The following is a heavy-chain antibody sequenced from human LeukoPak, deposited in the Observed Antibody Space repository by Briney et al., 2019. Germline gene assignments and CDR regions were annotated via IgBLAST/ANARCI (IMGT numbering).Heavy chain of an antibody. V-gene: IGHV3-23*01. D-gene: IGHD3-22*01. CDR2: ISSSGGGT. Sequence: GGSLRLSCAASGFTFSNYAMSWVRQAPGKGLEWVSAISSSGGGTYYADSVKGRFTISRDSSKNTLYLQMNSLRAEDTAVYYCAKDERERITMIVVAIDWGQGTLVTVSS. J-gene: IGHJ4*02. CDR3: AKDERERITMIVVAID. CDR1: GFTFSNYA.